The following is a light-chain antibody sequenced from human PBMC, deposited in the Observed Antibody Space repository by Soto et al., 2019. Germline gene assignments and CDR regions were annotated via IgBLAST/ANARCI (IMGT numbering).Light chain of an antibody. CDR3: GTFPSKIIWV. J-gene: IGLJ3*02. CDR1: SSDFGDDKY. Sequence: QSALTQPASVSGSPGQSITMSCTGSSSDFGDDKYVTWYQQQLGKGPYLLIYGVSKRRSGCSYRFSDSKSGNTASLTILGLQVEDEADYSCGTFPSKIIWVFGGGAKVTGL. V-gene: IGLV2-14*01. CDR2: GVS.